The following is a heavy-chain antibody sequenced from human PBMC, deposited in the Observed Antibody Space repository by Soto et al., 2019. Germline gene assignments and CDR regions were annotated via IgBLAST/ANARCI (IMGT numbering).Heavy chain of an antibody. J-gene: IGHJ1*01. V-gene: IGHV3-66*01. Sequence: HPGGSLRLSCAASGFTVSSHYMSWVRQAPGKGLEWVSIIFSGGATNNADSVKGRFIISRDNTQNTVYLQMNLLTAEDTAMYYCAKGGYYLDASASPVIYEHWGHGTLVTVSS. CDR3: AKGGYYLDASASPVIYEH. D-gene: IGHD3-10*01. CDR2: IFSGGAT. CDR1: GFTVSSHY.